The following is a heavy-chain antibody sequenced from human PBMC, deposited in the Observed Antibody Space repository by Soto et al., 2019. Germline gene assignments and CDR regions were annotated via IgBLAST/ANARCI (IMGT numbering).Heavy chain of an antibody. CDR2: VSTSGAT. V-gene: IGHV4-4*07. CDR3: ARADYEILTGSYAMDV. CDR1: DDFISSYY. Sequence: QVQLQESGPRLVKPSETLSLTCTVSDDFISSYYWNWIRQPAEKGLEWIGRVSTSGATNYNPSLESRVTMSVDTSKKQFSLKLTSVTAADTAVYFCARADYEILTGSYAMDVWGQGTTVTVSS. J-gene: IGHJ6*02. D-gene: IGHD3-9*01.